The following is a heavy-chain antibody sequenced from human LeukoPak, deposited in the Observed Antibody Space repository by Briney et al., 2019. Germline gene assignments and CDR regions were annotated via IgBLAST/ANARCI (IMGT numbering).Heavy chain of an antibody. CDR3: ARGSRYFDWLSYYFDY. CDR1: GGSISSGGYY. J-gene: IGHJ4*02. D-gene: IGHD3-9*01. CDR2: IYYSGST. V-gene: IGHV4-31*03. Sequence: PSETLSLTCTVSGGSISSGGYYWSWIRQHPGKGLEWIGYIYYSGSTYYNPSLKSRVTIPVDTSKNQFSLKLSSVTAADTAVYYCARGSRYFDWLSYYFDYWGQGTLVTVSS.